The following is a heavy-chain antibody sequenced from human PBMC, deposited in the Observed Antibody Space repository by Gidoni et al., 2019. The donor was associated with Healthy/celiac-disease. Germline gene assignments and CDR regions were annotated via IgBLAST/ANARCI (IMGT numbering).Heavy chain of an antibody. Sequence: QVQLVESGGGLVKPGGSLRISCAADGFTFSDYYMSWIRQAPGKGLEWVSYISSSSSYTNYADSVKGRFTISRDNAKNSLYLQMNSLRAEDTAVYYCARVGPALNWFDPWGQGTLVTVSS. V-gene: IGHV3-11*06. J-gene: IGHJ5*02. CDR2: ISSSSSYT. CDR3: ARVGPALNWFDP. CDR1: GFTFSDYY.